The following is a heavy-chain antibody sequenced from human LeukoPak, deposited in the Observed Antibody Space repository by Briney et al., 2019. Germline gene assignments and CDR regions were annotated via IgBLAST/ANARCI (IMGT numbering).Heavy chain of an antibody. CDR2: INHSGST. CDR1: GFTVSSNY. Sequence: GSLRLSCAASGFTVSSNYMSWVRQAPGKGLEWIGEINHSGSTNYNPSLKSRVTISVDTSKNQFSLKLSSVTAADTAVYYCARRLRAPWTYYFDYWGQGTLVTVSS. V-gene: IGHV4-34*01. CDR3: ARRLRAPWTYYFDY. J-gene: IGHJ4*02. D-gene: IGHD4-17*01.